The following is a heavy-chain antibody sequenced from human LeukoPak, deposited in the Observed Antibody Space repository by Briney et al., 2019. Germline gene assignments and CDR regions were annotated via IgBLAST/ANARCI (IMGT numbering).Heavy chain of an antibody. CDR1: GFTFSSYW. Sequence: GGSLRLSCAASGFTFSSYWMSWVRQAPGKGLEWVSSISSSSSYIYYADSVKGRFTISRDNAKNSLYLQMNSLRAEDTAVYYCARDPSSGWYSFDYWGQGTLVTVSS. J-gene: IGHJ4*02. CDR3: ARDPSSGWYSFDY. CDR2: ISSSSSYI. V-gene: IGHV3-21*01. D-gene: IGHD6-19*01.